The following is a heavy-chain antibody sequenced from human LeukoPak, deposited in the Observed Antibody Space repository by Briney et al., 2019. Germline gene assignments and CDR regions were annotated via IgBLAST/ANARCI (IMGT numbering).Heavy chain of an antibody. Sequence: PGGSLRLSCAASGFIVSSNYMSWVRQAPGKGLEWVSSFYRGISTYYADSVKGRFTTSRDHSKNTVYLQMDSLRPEDTAVYYCARYYDSSGYTQGAFDIWGQGTMVTVS. J-gene: IGHJ3*02. CDR2: FYRGIST. CDR3: ARYYDSSGYTQGAFDI. V-gene: IGHV3-66*02. D-gene: IGHD3-22*01. CDR1: GFIVSSNY.